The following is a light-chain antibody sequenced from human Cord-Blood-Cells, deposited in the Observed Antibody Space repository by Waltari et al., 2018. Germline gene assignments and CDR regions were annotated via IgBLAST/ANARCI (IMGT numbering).Light chain of an antibody. V-gene: IGKV1-5*01. Sequence: DIQMTQSPSTLSASVGDRVTITCRASQSISSWLAWYQQKPGKAPKLLIYDASSLESGVPSRFSVSGSGTEFTLTSSSLQPDDFATYYCQQYNSYLWTFGQGTKVEIK. CDR2: DAS. CDR3: QQYNSYLWT. J-gene: IGKJ1*01. CDR1: QSISSW.